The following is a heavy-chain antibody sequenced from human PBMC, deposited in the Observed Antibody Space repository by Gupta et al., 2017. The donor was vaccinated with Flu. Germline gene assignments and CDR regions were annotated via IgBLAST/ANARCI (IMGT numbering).Heavy chain of an antibody. CDR1: GYIFTNYW. V-gene: IGHV5-51*03. CDR2: IYPAVSDT. Sequence: EVQLVQSGAEVKKAGESLKISCKGSGYIFTNYWIGWVRQMPGRGLEWMGIIYPAVSDTKYSPSFEGQVTISADKSISTAYLQWSSLKASDTAIYYCARTRGGRTNSIDMDVWGQGTTVTVSS. D-gene: IGHD7-27*01. CDR3: ARTRGGRTNSIDMDV. J-gene: IGHJ6*02.